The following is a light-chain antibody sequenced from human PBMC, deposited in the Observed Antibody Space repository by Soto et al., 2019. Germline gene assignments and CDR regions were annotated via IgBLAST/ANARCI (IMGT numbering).Light chain of an antibody. V-gene: IGKV1-5*03. CDR3: QQYNSFPT. Sequence: DIQMTQSPSTLSASVGDRVTITCRASQSISSWLAWYQQKPRKAPKLLIYKASSLESGVPSRFSGSGSGTELTLTISSLQPDDLATYYCQQYNSFPTFGQGTKVEIK. J-gene: IGKJ1*01. CDR2: KAS. CDR1: QSISSW.